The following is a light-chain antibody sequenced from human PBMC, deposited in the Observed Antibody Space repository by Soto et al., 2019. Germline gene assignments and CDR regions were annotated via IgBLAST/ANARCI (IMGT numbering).Light chain of an antibody. CDR3: HQRQSWPRT. V-gene: IGKV3-11*01. Sequence: EIVLTQSPATLSSFPGDIVTLSCRASQYINTSLAWYQHRPGQAPRLLIYQTAIRAAGIPARFSASGSGTDFTLTISDVQPEDFALYYCHQRQSWPRTFGQGTKVDI. CDR1: QYINTS. J-gene: IGKJ1*01. CDR2: QTA.